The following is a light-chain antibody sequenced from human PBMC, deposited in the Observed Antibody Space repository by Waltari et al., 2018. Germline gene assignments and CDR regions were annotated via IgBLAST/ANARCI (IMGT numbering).Light chain of an antibody. V-gene: IGLV1-44*01. J-gene: IGLJ3*02. CDR2: GND. Sequence: SVLIQPPSASGPPGPRVTNSCAGRHSNIGDNVVTWYPQVPGKAPNILIDGNDLRPSGVPDRFSGSKSGTSASLAISGLQSEDEADYYCATWDESPSGHWVFGGGTKVTVL. CDR3: ATWDESPSGHWV. CDR1: HSNIGDNV.